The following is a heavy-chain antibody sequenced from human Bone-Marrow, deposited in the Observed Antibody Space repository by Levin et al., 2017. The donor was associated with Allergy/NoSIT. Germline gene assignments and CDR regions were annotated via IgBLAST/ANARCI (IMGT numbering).Heavy chain of an antibody. CDR3: VREERLRRSHY. J-gene: IGHJ4*02. D-gene: IGHD4-23*01. CDR1: GFTFSDYY. V-gene: IGHV3-11*01. CDR2: ISSSSSTI. Sequence: PGGSLRLSCATSGFTFSDYYMSWVRQAPGKGLEWLSYISSSSSTIYYGDSVKGRFTISRDNAKNSLYLQMNSLKAEDTALYYCVREERLRRSHYWGQGTLVTVSS.